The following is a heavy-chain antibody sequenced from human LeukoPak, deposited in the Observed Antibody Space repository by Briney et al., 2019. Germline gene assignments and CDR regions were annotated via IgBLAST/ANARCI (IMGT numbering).Heavy chain of an antibody. V-gene: IGHV3-7*03. Sequence: GGSLRLSCAASGFTFSSYSMSWVRQAPGKGLEWVANIKQDGSEKYYVDSVKGRFTISRDNAKNSLYLQMNSLRAEDTAVYYCARRGERSYYDILTGYPPDAFDIWGQGTMVTVSS. D-gene: IGHD3-9*01. CDR1: GFTFSSYS. J-gene: IGHJ3*02. CDR2: IKQDGSEK. CDR3: ARRGERSYYDILTGYPPDAFDI.